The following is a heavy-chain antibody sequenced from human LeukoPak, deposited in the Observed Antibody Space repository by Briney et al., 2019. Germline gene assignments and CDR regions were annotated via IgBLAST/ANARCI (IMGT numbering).Heavy chain of an antibody. CDR3: ARSCSSTSCYSSADWFDP. Sequence: PSGTLSLTCADSGASISSSNWWSWVRQPPGKGLEWIGEIYHSGSTNYNPSLKSRVTISVDKSKNQFSLKLSSVTAADTAVYYCARSCSSTSCYSSADWFDPWGQGTLVTVSS. CDR1: GASISSSNW. CDR2: IYHSGST. J-gene: IGHJ5*02. V-gene: IGHV4-4*02. D-gene: IGHD2-2*01.